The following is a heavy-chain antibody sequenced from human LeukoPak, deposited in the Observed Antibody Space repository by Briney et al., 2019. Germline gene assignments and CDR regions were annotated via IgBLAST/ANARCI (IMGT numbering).Heavy chain of an antibody. Sequence: TGGSLRLSCAASGFTVSSNYMSWVRQAPGKGLEWVSVIYSGGSTYYADSVKGRFTISRDNSKNTLYLQMNSLRAEDTAVYYCAKEGGSDSGSYWGQGTLVTVSS. CDR2: IYSGGST. CDR1: GFTVSSNY. D-gene: IGHD1-26*01. CDR3: AKEGGSDSGSY. J-gene: IGHJ4*02. V-gene: IGHV3-53*05.